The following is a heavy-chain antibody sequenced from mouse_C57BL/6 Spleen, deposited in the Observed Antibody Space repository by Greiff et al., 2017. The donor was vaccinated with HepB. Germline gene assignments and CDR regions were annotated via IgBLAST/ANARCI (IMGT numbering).Heavy chain of an antibody. J-gene: IGHJ2*01. CDR1: GYAFSSSW. D-gene: IGHD1-2*01. CDR3: AEGTTALDD. V-gene: IGHV1-82*01. Sequence: QVQLQQSGPELVKPGASVKISCKASGYAFSSSWMNWVKQRPGTGLEWIGRIYPGDGDTNYNGKFKGKATLTADKSSSTAYMQLSSLTSEDSAVYFCAEGTTALDDWGQGTTLTVSS. CDR2: IYPGDGDT.